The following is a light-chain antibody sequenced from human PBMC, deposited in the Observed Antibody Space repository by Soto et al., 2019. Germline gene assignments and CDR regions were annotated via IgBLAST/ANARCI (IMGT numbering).Light chain of an antibody. CDR2: AAS. J-gene: IGKJ3*01. CDR1: QAISNW. V-gene: IGKV1-12*01. Sequence: DIQMTQSPSSVSASVGDKVTITCRASQAISNWLAWYQQKPGKAPKLLIYAASRLQSGVPSRFSGSGSGTDFSLTISSLQAEDFASYYCQQANTFPYIFGPGTKVEIK. CDR3: QQANTFPYI.